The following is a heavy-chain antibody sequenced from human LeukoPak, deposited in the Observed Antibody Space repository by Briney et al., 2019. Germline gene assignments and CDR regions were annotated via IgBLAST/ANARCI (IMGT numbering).Heavy chain of an antibody. D-gene: IGHD6-13*01. CDR3: ATLRPRQQLVVDH. CDR1: GFTFSSYE. Sequence: PGGSLRLSCAASGFTFSSYEMNWVRQAPGEGLEWVSYISSSGSTKYYADSVKGRFTISRDNALNSLYLQMSSLRAEDTAVYYCATLRPRQQLVVDHWGQGTLVTVSS. V-gene: IGHV3-48*03. CDR2: ISSSGSTK. J-gene: IGHJ4*02.